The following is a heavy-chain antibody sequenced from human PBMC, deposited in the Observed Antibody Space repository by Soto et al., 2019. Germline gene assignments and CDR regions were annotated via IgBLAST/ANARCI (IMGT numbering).Heavy chain of an antibody. CDR3: ARVSSWSCFDY. V-gene: IGHV1-18*01. Sequence: VSCKTSGYTFTNYGISWVRQAPGQGLEWMGWITTDKGKTTYAQKFQGRVTMTRDTSTSTAYMELSSLRSEDTAVYYCARVSSWSCFDYWGQGTLVTVSS. J-gene: IGHJ4*02. CDR1: GYTFTNYG. CDR2: ITTDKGKT. D-gene: IGHD6-13*01.